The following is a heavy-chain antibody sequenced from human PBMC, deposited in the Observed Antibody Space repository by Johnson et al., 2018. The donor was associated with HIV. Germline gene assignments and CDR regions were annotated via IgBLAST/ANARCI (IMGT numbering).Heavy chain of an antibody. D-gene: IGHD3-3*02. CDR1: GFTFSNHD. V-gene: IGHV3-30*18. CDR3: AKAFCPGCDAFDI. Sequence: QVLLVESGGGVVQPGRSLRLSCAASGFTFSNHDMDWVRQAPGKGLEWVVSISYDGGNKYYADSVKDRFTISRDNSKNTVNLQMKSLRTEDSGVYYCAKAFCPGCDAFDIWGQGTMVTVSS. CDR2: ISYDGGNK. J-gene: IGHJ3*02.